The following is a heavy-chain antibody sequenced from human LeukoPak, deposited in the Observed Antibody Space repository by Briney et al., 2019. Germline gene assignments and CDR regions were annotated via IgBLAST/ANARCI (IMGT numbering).Heavy chain of an antibody. CDR3: ATRPSYSSNWYVRDY. CDR1: GFTFSSYS. V-gene: IGHV3-21*01. CDR2: ISSSSSYI. D-gene: IGHD6-13*01. Sequence: GGSLRLSCAASGFTFSSYSMNWVRQAPGKGLEWVSSISSSSSYIYYADSVKGRFTISRDNAKNSLYLQMNSLRAEDTAVYYCATRPSYSSNWYVRDYWGQGTLVTVSS. J-gene: IGHJ4*02.